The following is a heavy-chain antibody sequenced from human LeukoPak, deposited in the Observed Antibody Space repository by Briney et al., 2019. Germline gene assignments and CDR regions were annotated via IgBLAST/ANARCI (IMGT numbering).Heavy chain of an antibody. D-gene: IGHD5-12*01. V-gene: IGHV4-30-2*01. J-gene: IGHJ4*02. CDR2: IYHSGST. CDR3: ARGREYSGYDGDFDY. CDR1: GGSISSGGYS. Sequence: SQTLSLTCAVSGGSISSGGYSWSWIRQPPGKGLEWIGYIYHSGSTYYNPSLKSRVTISVDRSKNQFSLKLSSVTAADTAVYYCARGREYSGYDGDFDYWGQGTLVTVSS.